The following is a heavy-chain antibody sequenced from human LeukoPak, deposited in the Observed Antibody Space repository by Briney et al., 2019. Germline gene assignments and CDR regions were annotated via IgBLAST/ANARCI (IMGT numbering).Heavy chain of an antibody. J-gene: IGHJ4*02. V-gene: IGHV4-61*02. CDR3: ARRRFGYYDSSGYYYVYQKPQPFDY. CDR2: IYTSGST. D-gene: IGHD3-22*01. CDR1: GGSISSGSYY. Sequence: SETLSLTCTVSGGSISSGSYYWSWIRQPAGKGLEWIGRIYTSGSTNYNPSLKSRVTISVDTSKNQFSLKLSSVTAADTAVYYCARRRFGYYDSSGYYYVYQKPQPFDYWGQGTLVTVSS.